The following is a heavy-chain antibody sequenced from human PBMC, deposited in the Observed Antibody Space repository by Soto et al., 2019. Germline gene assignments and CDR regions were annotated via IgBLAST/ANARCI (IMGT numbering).Heavy chain of an antibody. CDR1: GFSFSSFA. Sequence: EVLLLECGGGLVQPGGSLRLSCEASGFSFSSFAMNWVRQAPGKGLEWVSAIGDSGASTYYADSVKGRFTISRDNSRNTLYLQLNSLRAEDTAVYYCAKGVELDVWGNGTTVTVSS. V-gene: IGHV3-23*01. CDR2: IGDSGAST. J-gene: IGHJ6*04. D-gene: IGHD1-26*01. CDR3: AKGVELDV.